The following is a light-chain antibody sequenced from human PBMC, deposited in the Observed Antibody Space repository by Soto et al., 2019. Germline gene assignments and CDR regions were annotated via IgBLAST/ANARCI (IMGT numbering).Light chain of an antibody. CDR2: LGS. V-gene: IGKV2-28*01. Sequence: DIVMTQSPLSLPVTPGEPASISCRSSQSLLHSDGYNYLDWFLQRPGQSPQLLIYLGSSRASGVPDRFSGSGSGTDFTLEISRVEAEDVGVYYCMQALQTPLTFGGGTKVDIK. CDR3: MQALQTPLT. CDR1: QSLLHSDGYNY. J-gene: IGKJ4*01.